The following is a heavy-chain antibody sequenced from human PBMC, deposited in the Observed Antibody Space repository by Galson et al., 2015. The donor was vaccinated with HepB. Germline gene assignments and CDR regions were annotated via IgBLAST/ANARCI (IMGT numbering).Heavy chain of an antibody. D-gene: IGHD5-12*01. CDR1: GFNVGSNY. CDR2: IFGGGDT. CDR3: AKDHLPGIVATIGFDY. V-gene: IGHV3-66*01. J-gene: IGHJ4*02. Sequence: SLRLSCAASGFNVGSNYMSWVRQAPGKGLEWVSVIFGGGDTYYADSVKGRFTISRDNSKNTVYLQMNSLRAEDTAVYYCAKDHLPGIVATIGFDYWGQGTLVTVSS.